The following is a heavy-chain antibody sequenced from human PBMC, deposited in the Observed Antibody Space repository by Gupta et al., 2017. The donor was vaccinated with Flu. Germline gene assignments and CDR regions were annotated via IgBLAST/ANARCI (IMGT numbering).Heavy chain of an antibody. V-gene: IGHV3-23*01. CDR3: AKVPTYLNTYYYYYGMDV. D-gene: IGHD4-4*01. CDR1: GFTFSSYA. Sequence: EVQLLESGGGLVQPGGSLRLSCAASGFTFSSYAMSWVRQAPGKGLEWVSAISGSGGSTYYADSVKGRFTISRDNSKNTLYLQMNSLRAEDTAVYYCAKVPTYLNTYYYYYGMDVWGQGTTVTVSS. CDR2: ISGSGGST. J-gene: IGHJ6*02.